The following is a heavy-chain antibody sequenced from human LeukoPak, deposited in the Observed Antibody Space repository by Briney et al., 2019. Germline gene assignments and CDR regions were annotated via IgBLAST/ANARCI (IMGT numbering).Heavy chain of an antibody. CDR3: ARDLGNTMVRGADY. D-gene: IGHD3-10*01. CDR2: ISGSGGST. V-gene: IGHV3-23*01. Sequence: GESLRLSCVASEFTFSGAWMHWVRQAPGKGLEWVSAISGSGGSTYYADSVKGRFTISRDNSKNTLYLQMNSLRAEDTAVYYCARDLGNTMVRGADYWGQGTLVTVSS. CDR1: EFTFSGAW. J-gene: IGHJ4*02.